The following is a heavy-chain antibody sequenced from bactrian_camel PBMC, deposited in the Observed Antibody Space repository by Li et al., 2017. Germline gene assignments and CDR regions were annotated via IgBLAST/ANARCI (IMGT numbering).Heavy chain of an antibody. Sequence: HVQLVESGGGSVQAGGSLRLSCVASGVTYNIYCLGWFRQAPGKQREGVAGIDRDGITSYADSVKGRFTISKDKEKHTLNLLMSSLKPEDTAMYFCASLCADDICDGDDRSPDRRRCAHWGRGTQVTVS. V-gene: IGHV3S53*01. CDR3: ASLCADDICDGDDRSPDRRRCAH. CDR1: GVTYNIYC. J-gene: IGHJ4*01. CDR2: IDRDGIT. D-gene: IGHD3*01.